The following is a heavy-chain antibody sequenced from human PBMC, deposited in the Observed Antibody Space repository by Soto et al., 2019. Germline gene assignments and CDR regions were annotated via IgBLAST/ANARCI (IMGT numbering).Heavy chain of an antibody. D-gene: IGHD2-8*01. Sequence: QVQLEQSGAEVKKPGSSVKVSCKASGGTFRTAAISWVRQAPGQGLEWMGGIMPVFRTPDYAQKFQGRVTITADESTNTAYMEWSGLRSDDTAVYYCARDNDRPQLGGNYYYILDVWGQGPTITVSS. CDR2: IMPVFRTP. J-gene: IGHJ6*02. CDR1: GGTFRTAA. CDR3: ARDNDRPQLGGNYYYILDV. V-gene: IGHV1-69*12.